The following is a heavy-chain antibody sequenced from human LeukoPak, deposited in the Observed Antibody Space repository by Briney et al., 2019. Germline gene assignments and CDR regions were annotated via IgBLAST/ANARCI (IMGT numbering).Heavy chain of an antibody. J-gene: IGHJ3*02. D-gene: IGHD3-10*01. Sequence: ASVKVSCKASGYTFTSYGISWVRQAPGQGLEWMGWISDYNGNTNYAQKLQGRVTMTTDTSTSTAYMELRSLRAEDTAVYYCARDRGGSASHGFDAFDIWGQGTMVTVSS. CDR3: ARDRGGSASHGFDAFDI. V-gene: IGHV1-18*01. CDR1: GYTFTSYG. CDR2: ISDYNGNT.